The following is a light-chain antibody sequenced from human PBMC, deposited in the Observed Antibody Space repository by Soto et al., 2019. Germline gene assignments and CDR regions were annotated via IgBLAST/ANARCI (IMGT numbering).Light chain of an antibody. CDR3: QQAASFPIT. J-gene: IGKJ5*01. CDR2: TGS. CDR1: QGIKNW. V-gene: IGKV1-12*01. Sequence: QMTQSPSYVSASLGDRVTITCRASQGIKNWLSWYQQKPGKAPNLLIYTGSSLQSGVPSRFSGSGSGTDFTLTINSLQPEDFATYYCQQAASFPITFGQGTRREIK.